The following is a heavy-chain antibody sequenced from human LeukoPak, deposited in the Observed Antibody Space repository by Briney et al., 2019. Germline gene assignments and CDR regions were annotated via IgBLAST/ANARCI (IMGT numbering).Heavy chain of an antibody. V-gene: IGHV4-59*11. D-gene: IGHD2-15*01. CDR2: IYYSGST. CDR3: AREDRGYDY. J-gene: IGHJ4*02. Sequence: PSETLSLTCTVSGGSISGHYWSWIRQPPGKGLEWIGYIYYSGSTNYNPSLKSRVTISVDTSENQFSLKLRPVTAADTAVYYCAREDRGYDYWGQGTLVTVSS. CDR1: GGSISGHY.